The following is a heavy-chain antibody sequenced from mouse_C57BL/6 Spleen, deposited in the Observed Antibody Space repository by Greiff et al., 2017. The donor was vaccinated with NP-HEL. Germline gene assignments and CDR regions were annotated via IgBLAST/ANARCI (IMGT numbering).Heavy chain of an antibody. CDR3: ASYSNYDYFDY. D-gene: IGHD2-5*01. V-gene: IGHV1-50*01. Sequence: QVQLQQPGAELVKPGASVKLSCKASGYTFTSYWMQWVKQRPGQGLEWIGEIDPSDSYTNYNQKFKGKATLTVDTSSSTAYMQLSSLTSEDSAVYYCASYSNYDYFDYWGQGTTLTASS. J-gene: IGHJ2*01. CDR1: GYTFTSYW. CDR2: IDPSDSYT.